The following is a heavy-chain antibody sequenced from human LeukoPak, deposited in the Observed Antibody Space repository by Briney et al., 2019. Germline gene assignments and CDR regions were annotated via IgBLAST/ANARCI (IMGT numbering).Heavy chain of an antibody. CDR1: GGTFSSYA. D-gene: IGHD3-22*01. CDR2: IIPIFGTA. CDR3: ARETVYDSSGYYSE. Sequence: ASVKVSCKASGGTFSSYAISWVRQAPGQGLEWMGGIIPIFGTANYAQKFQGRVTITADESTSTAYMELSSLRSEDTAVYYCARETVYDSSGYYSEWGQGTLVTVSS. V-gene: IGHV1-69*13. J-gene: IGHJ4*02.